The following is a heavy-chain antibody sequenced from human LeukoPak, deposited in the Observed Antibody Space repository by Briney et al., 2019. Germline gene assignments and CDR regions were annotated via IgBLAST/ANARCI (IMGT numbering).Heavy chain of an antibody. CDR3: ARVAAAAGTGYYYYYMDV. V-gene: IGHV4-59*01. CDR1: GGSISSYY. D-gene: IGHD6-13*01. Sequence: PSETLSLTCTVSGGSISSYYWSWIRQPPGKGLEWIGYIYYSGSTNYNPSLKSRVTISVDTSKNQFSLKLSSVTAADTAVYYCARVAAAAGTGYYYYYMDVWGKGTTVTVSS. CDR2: IYYSGST. J-gene: IGHJ6*03.